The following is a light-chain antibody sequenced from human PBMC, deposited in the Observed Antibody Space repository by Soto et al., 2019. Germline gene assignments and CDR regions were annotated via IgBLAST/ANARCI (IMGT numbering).Light chain of an antibody. J-gene: IGLJ2*01. CDR2: EAT. CDR1: SSNIGSYNL. V-gene: IGLV2-23*01. Sequence: QSALTQPASVSGSPGQSITISCTGTSSNIGSYNLVSWYQQLPGSAPKVLIYEATKRPSGVSSRFSGSRSGNTASLTISGLQAEDEADYYCSSYVGSSSLLFGGGTNVTVL. CDR3: SSYVGSSSLL.